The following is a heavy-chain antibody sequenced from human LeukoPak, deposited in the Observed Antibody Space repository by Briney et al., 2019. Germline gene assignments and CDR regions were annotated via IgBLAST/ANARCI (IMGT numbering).Heavy chain of an antibody. CDR3: AASYSSSWTRFDY. J-gene: IGHJ4*02. CDR2: ISSSSSYI. V-gene: IGHV3-21*01. D-gene: IGHD6-13*01. Sequence: PGGSLRLSCAASGFTFSSYSMNWVRQAPGKGLEWVSSISSSSSYIYYADSVKGRFTISRDNAKNSLYLQMNSLRAEDTAVHYCAASYSSSWTRFDYWGQGTLVTVSS. CDR1: GFTFSSYS.